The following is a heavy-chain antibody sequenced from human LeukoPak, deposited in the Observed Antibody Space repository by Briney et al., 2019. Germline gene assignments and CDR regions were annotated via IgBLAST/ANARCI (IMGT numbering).Heavy chain of an antibody. V-gene: IGHV1-46*01. J-gene: IGHJ5*02. CDR2: INPGGGST. CDR3: ARDVSSTSSWWFDP. D-gene: IGHD2-2*01. CDR1: GYTFTSHY. Sequence: GASVKVSCKASGYTFTSHYMLWVRQAPEQGLEWMGIINPGGGSTSYAQKFQGRVTMTRDMSTRTDYMELSSLRYEDTAVYYCARDVSSTSSWWFDPWGQGTLVIVSS.